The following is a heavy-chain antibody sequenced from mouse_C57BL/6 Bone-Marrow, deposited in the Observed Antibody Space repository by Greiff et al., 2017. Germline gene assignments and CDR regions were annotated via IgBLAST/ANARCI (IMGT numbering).Heavy chain of an antibody. V-gene: IGHV1-64*01. J-gene: IGHJ4*01. CDR3: ARDDDDVNYDAMDY. D-gene: IGHD2-4*01. CDR1: GYTFTSYW. Sequence: VQLQQPGAELVKPGASVKLSCKASGYTFTSYWMHWVKQRPGQGLEWIGMIQPNSGSTNYNEKFKRKATMTVDKSSSTAYMQLSSLTSEDSAVYYCARDDDDVNYDAMDYWGQGTSVTVSS. CDR2: IQPNSGST.